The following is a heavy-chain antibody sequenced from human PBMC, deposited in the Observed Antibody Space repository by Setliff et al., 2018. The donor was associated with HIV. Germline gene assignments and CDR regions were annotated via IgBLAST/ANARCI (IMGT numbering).Heavy chain of an antibody. D-gene: IGHD3-10*01. Sequence: SETLSLTCTVSGASISSHYWSWIRQPPGMGLEWIGYISYSGSTNYNPSLKSRVTISADTPKNQFSPKLNSVTAADMAMYYCAGSFIYYYYYMDVWGKGTTVTVSS. V-gene: IGHV4-59*11. CDR3: AGSFIYYYYYMDV. CDR2: ISYSGST. J-gene: IGHJ6*03. CDR1: GASISSHY.